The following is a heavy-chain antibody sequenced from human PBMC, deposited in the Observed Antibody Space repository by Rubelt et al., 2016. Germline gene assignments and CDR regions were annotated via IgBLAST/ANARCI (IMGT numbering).Heavy chain of an antibody. V-gene: IGHV3-33*08. CDR1: GFTFSSYS. Sequence: VQLVESGGGLVKPGGSLRLSCAASGFTFSSYSMNWVRQAPGKGLEWVAVIWYDGSNKYYADSVKGRFTISRDNAKNSLYLQMNSLRAEDTAVYYCARIPGNTPFDYWGQGTLVTVSS. CDR2: IWYDGSNK. CDR3: ARIPGNTPFDY. D-gene: IGHD1-26*01. J-gene: IGHJ4*02.